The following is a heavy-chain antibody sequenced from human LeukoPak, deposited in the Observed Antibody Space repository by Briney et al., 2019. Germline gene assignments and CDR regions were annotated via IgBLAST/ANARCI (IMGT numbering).Heavy chain of an antibody. CDR3: ARGYSYGYVY. J-gene: IGHJ4*02. CDR1: GASISSGDYY. Sequence: SETLSLTCTVSGASISSGDYYWSWLRQPPGKGLEWIGYIYYSGSTYYNPSLKSRVTISVDTSKNQFSLKLGSVTAADTAVYYCARGYSYGYVYWGQGTLVTVSS. D-gene: IGHD5-18*01. V-gene: IGHV4-30-4*08. CDR2: IYYSGST.